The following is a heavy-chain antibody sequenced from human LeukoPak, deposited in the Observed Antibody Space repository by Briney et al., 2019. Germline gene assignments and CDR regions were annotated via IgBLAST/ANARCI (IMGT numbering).Heavy chain of an antibody. D-gene: IGHD5-24*01. CDR2: IYSGGST. V-gene: IGHV3-53*04. Sequence: GGSLRLSCAASGFTVSSNYMSWVRQAPGKGLEWVSVIYSGGSTYYADSVKGRFTIPRHNSKNTLYLQMNSLRAEDTAVYYCARGDGYNYGYYFDYWGQGTLVTVSS. CDR1: GFTVSSNY. CDR3: ARGDGYNYGYYFDY. J-gene: IGHJ4*02.